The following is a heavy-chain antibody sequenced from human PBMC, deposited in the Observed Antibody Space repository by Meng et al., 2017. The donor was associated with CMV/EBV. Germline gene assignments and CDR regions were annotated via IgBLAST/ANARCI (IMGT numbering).Heavy chain of an antibody. CDR1: GFTFSSYS. CDR2: ISSSSSTI. Sequence: GESLKISCAASGFTFSSYSMNWVRQAPGKGLEWVSYISSSSSTIYYADSVKGRFTISRDNAKNSQYLQMNSLRAEDTAVYYCARDSRITGNQRLVDYWGQGTLVTVSS. J-gene: IGHJ4*02. CDR3: ARDSRITGNQRLVDY. D-gene: IGHD1-20*01. V-gene: IGHV3-48*04.